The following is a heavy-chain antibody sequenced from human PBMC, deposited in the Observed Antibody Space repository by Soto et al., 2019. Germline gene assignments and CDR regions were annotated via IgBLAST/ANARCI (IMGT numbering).Heavy chain of an antibody. V-gene: IGHV3-7*03. CDR2: IKRDGSEI. CDR3: ASSPYGAGRSCCCRYPDS. J-gene: IGHJ4*02. Sequence: GGSLRLSCSASGFTFSGYWMSWVRQTPGKGLECVANIKRDGSEIYYADSVKGRFTISRDNAKNSLYLQMNSLRAEDTAVYYCASSPYGAGRSCCCRYPDSWGRGTLVTVSS. CDR1: GFTFSGYW. D-gene: IGHD2-15*01.